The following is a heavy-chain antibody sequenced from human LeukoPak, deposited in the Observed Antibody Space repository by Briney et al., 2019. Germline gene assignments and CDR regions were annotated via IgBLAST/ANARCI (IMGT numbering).Heavy chain of an antibody. CDR3: VKDRGAQADWFSPDY. Sequence: GGSLRLSCAASGFTFNDFGIHWVRQAPDKGLEWVAFIRYDGSKKYYADSVKGRFTISRDNSKNTLYLQMNSLRAEDAAMYYCVKDRGAQADWFSPDYWGQGTLVTVSS. V-gene: IGHV3-30*02. CDR1: GFTFNDFG. D-gene: IGHD3/OR15-3a*01. CDR2: IRYDGSKK. J-gene: IGHJ4*02.